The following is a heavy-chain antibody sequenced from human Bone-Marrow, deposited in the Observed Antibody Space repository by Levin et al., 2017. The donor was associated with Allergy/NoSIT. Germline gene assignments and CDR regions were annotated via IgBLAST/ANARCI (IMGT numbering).Heavy chain of an antibody. CDR2: IYYSGST. D-gene: IGHD6-19*01. CDR3: ARSIRSGWYSG. CDR1: GGSISSYY. J-gene: IGHJ4*02. Sequence: GSLRLSCTVSGGSISSYYWSWIRQPPGKGLEWIGYIYYSGSTNYNPSLKSRVTISVDTSKNQFSLKLSSVTAADTAVYYCARSIRSGWYSGWGQGTLVTVSS. V-gene: IGHV4-59*01.